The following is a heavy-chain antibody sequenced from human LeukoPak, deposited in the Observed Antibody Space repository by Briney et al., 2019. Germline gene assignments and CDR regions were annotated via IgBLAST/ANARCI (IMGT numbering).Heavy chain of an antibody. V-gene: IGHV3-30*18. D-gene: IGHD5-18*01. CDR2: ISSDGSNK. CDR3: AKVARYSYGPNYYYGMDV. J-gene: IGHJ6*02. CDR1: GFTFSSYG. Sequence: GGSRRLSCAASGFTFSSYGMHWVRQAPGKGLEWVAVISSDGSNKYYADSVKGRFTISRDNSKNTLYLQMNSLRAGDTAVYYCAKVARYSYGPNYYYGMDVWGQGTTVTVSS.